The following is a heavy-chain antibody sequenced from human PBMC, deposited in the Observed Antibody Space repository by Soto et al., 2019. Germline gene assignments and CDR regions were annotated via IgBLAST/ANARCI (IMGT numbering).Heavy chain of an antibody. Sequence: DVQLVESGGGLVQSGGSLRLSCEASEYTFSSLWMNWVRQAPGKGLEWVAIIEQNGGERNYLDSVKGRFTISRDNAKKSVYLQMNSLRAEDTALYYCVGGYGWLPDYWGQGTLVIVSS. J-gene: IGHJ4*02. CDR2: IEQNGGER. D-gene: IGHD6-19*01. CDR3: VGGYGWLPDY. V-gene: IGHV3-7*05. CDR1: EYTFSSLW.